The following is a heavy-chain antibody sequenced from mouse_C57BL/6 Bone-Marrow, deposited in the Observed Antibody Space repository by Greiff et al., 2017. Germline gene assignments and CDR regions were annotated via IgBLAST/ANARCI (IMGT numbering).Heavy chain of an antibody. CDR2: ISAGGSYT. V-gene: IGHV5-4*01. CDR3: AGDDESGRGAWFAY. Sequence: EVQLVESGGGLVKPGGSLKLSCAASGFTFSSYAMSWVRQTPEKRLEWVATISAGGSYTYYPDNVKGRFTISRDNATNTLYLQMSHLKSVDTAMYYCAGDDESGRGAWFAYGGQGTRVTVSA. D-gene: IGHD1-3*01. CDR1: GFTFSSYA. J-gene: IGHJ3*01.